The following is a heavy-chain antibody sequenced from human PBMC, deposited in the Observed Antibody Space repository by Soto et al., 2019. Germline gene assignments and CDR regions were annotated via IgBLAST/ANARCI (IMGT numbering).Heavy chain of an antibody. Sequence: PGGSLRLSCAASGFTVSSNYMSWVRQAPGKGLEWVSVIYSGGSTYYADSVKGRFTISRDNSKNMPYLQMNSLRAEDTAVYYCARLVIYYDSSGYSKSFDYWGQGTLVTVSS. CDR3: ARLVIYYDSSGYSKSFDY. CDR1: GFTVSSNY. D-gene: IGHD3-22*01. CDR2: IYSGGST. J-gene: IGHJ4*02. V-gene: IGHV3-53*01.